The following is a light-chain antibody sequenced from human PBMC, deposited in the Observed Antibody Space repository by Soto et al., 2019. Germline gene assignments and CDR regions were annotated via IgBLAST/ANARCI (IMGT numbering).Light chain of an antibody. J-gene: IGKJ4*01. CDR1: QYIGTY. CDR2: SVS. V-gene: IGKV1-39*01. Sequence: QLTQSPSSLAASVGSRVTINCRASQYIGTYLDWYQQKPGQAPKLMIYSVSSLQSGVPSRFSGRGYGTDFNLTITSLHTEDFATYYCQQSHSALLTFGGGTKVDIK. CDR3: QQSHSALLT.